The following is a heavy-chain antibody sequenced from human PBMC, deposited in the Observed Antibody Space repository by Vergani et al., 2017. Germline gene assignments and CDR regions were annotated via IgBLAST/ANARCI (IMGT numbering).Heavy chain of an antibody. J-gene: IGHJ5*02. CDR1: GYTFTGYY. D-gene: IGHD3-9*01. CDR2: INPNSGGT. V-gene: IGHV1-2*02. Sequence: QVQLVQSGAEVKKPGASVKVSCKASGYTFTGYYMHWVRQAPGQGLEWMGWINPNSGGTNYAQKFQGRVTMTRDTSISTAYMEVSRLRSDDTAVYYCAIILTSIPRASSRLLSILTGYYFLPWGQGTLVTVSS. CDR3: AIILTSIPRASSRLLSILTGYYFLP.